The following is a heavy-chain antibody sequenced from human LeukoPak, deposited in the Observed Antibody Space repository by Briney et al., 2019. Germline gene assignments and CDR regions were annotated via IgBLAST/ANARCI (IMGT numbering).Heavy chain of an antibody. CDR2: IWYDGSNK. Sequence: GGSLGLSCAASGFTFSSYGMHWVRQAPGKGLEWVAVIWYDGSNKYYADSVKGRFTISRDNSKNTLYLQMNSLRAEDTAVYYCAKDLGGGYGIFDYWGQGTLVTVSS. V-gene: IGHV3-33*06. CDR1: GFTFSSYG. D-gene: IGHD5-12*01. CDR3: AKDLGGGYGIFDY. J-gene: IGHJ4*02.